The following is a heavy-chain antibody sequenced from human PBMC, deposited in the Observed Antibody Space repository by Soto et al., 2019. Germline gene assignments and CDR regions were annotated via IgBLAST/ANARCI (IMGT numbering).Heavy chain of an antibody. CDR3: ARGYDTALAPIF. Sequence: LSLTCAVYGGSFSSYHWSWIRQTPGKGLEWIGEINHLTTTNYNPSLKSRVIISLDTPKNQFSLKLSSVTAADTAVYYCARGYDTALAPIFWGQGXLVTVYS. CDR1: GGSFSSYH. D-gene: IGHD5-18*01. CDR2: INHLTTT. V-gene: IGHV4-34*01. J-gene: IGHJ4*02.